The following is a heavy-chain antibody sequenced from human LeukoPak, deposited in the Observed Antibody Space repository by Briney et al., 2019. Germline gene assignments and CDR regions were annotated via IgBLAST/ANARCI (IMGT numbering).Heavy chain of an antibody. CDR2: INPNSGGT. D-gene: IGHD4-23*01. Sequence: ASVKVSCKASGYTFTVYYIHWVRQAPGQGLEWMGWINPNSGGTKYAQKFQGRVSVTRDTSISTVYMELSRLTYDDTAVYYCARDLATVATPYFDYWGQGALVTVSS. J-gene: IGHJ4*02. CDR3: ARDLATVATPYFDY. V-gene: IGHV1-2*02. CDR1: GYTFTVYY.